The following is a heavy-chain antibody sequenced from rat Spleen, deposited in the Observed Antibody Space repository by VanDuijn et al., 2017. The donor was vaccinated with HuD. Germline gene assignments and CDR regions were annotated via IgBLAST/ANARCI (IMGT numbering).Heavy chain of an antibody. CDR2: IWNTGGT. CDR3: ARSYGGYTQHWFAY. Sequence: QVQLKESGPGLVQPSQTRSLTCTVSGFSLNNYGVLWVRQPPGKGLDWMGVIWNTGGTRYNSALKSRLSISRDTSKSQVFLQMNSLQTDDTAIYFCARSYGGYTQHWFAYWGQGTLVTVSS. V-gene: IGHV2-41*01. CDR1: GFSLNNYG. D-gene: IGHD1-11*01. J-gene: IGHJ3*01.